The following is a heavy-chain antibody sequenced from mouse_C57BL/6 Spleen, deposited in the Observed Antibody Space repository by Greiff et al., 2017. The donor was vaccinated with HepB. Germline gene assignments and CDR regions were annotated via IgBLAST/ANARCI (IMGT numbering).Heavy chain of an antibody. V-gene: IGHV7-3*01. CDR3: ARKKGNYRYFDV. CDR2: IRNKANGYTT. CDR1: GFTFTDYY. D-gene: IGHD2-1*01. Sequence: EVQGVESGGGLVQPGGSLSLSCAASGFTFTDYYMSWVRQPPGKALEWLGFIRNKANGYTTEYSASVKGRFTISRDNSQSILYLQMNALRAEDSATYYCARKKGNYRYFDVWGTGTTVTVSS. J-gene: IGHJ1*03.